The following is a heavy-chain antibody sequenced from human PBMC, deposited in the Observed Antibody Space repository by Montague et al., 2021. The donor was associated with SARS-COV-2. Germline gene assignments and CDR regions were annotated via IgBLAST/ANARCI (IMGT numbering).Heavy chain of an antibody. CDR1: GFTFSSYS. Sequence: SLRLSCAASGFTFSSYSMNWVRQAPGKGLEWVSSISSSSSYIYYADSVKGRFTISRDNAKNSLYLQMNSLRAEDTAVYYRVRPRYIAAAGPEYFQHWGQGTLVTVSS. V-gene: IGHV3-21*01. J-gene: IGHJ1*01. CDR3: VRPRYIAAAGPEYFQH. D-gene: IGHD6-13*01. CDR2: ISSSSSYI.